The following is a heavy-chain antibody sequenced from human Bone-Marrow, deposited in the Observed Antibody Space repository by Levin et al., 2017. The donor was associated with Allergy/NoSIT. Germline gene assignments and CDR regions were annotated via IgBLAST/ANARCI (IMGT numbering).Heavy chain of an antibody. CDR1: GYTFTDYY. V-gene: IGHV1-2*02. J-gene: IGHJ4*02. CDR3: ARDRWMATNGGSGNY. D-gene: IGHD5-24*01. CDR2: INPNSGGT. Sequence: ASVKVSCKASGYTFTDYYMHWVRQAPGQGLEWMGWINPNSGGTNYAQKFQGRVTMTRDTSISTVYMELSRLISDDTAVYYCARDRWMATNGGSGNYWGQGTLVTVSS.